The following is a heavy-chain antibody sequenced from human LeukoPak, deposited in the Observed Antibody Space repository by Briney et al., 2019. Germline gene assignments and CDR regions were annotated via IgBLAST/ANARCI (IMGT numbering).Heavy chain of an antibody. Sequence: GGSLRLSCAASGFTFSSYWMSWVRQAPGKGLEWVANIKQDGSEKYYMDSVKGRFTISRDNAKNSLYLQMNSLRAEDTAVYYCARGYSYGYLDFDYWGQGTLVTVSS. CDR2: IKQDGSEK. J-gene: IGHJ4*02. CDR3: ARGYSYGYLDFDY. V-gene: IGHV3-7*04. CDR1: GFTFSSYW. D-gene: IGHD5-18*01.